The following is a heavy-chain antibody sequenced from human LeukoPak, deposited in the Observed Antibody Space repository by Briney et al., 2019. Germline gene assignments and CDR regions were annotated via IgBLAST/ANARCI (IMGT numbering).Heavy chain of an antibody. V-gene: IGHV4-61*02. CDR2: VYTSGST. CDR3: ASSYDYVWGSYYFDY. J-gene: IGHJ4*02. CDR1: GGSISSGSYY. Sequence: SQTLSLTCTVSGGSISSGSYYWSWIRQPAGKGLEWIGRVYTSGSTNYNPSLKSRVTISVDTSKNQFSLKLSSVTAADTAVYYCASSYDYVWGSYYFDYWAREPWSPSPQ. D-gene: IGHD3-16*01.